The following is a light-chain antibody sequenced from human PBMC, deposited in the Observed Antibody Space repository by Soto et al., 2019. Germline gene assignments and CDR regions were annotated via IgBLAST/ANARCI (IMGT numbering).Light chain of an antibody. Sequence: DIPMTQSPSTLSASVGDRVTITCRASQSISSWLAWYQQKPGKAPKLLIYKASSLESGVPSRFSGSGSGTEFTLTISSLQPDDFATYYCQQYNSHKVTFGPGTKVDIK. J-gene: IGKJ3*01. CDR2: KAS. CDR1: QSISSW. V-gene: IGKV1-5*03. CDR3: QQYNSHKVT.